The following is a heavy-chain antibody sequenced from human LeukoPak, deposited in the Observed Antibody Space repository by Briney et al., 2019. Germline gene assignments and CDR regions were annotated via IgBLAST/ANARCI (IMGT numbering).Heavy chain of an antibody. D-gene: IGHD1-1*01. V-gene: IGHV3-48*03. CDR1: GFTFSTYE. J-gene: IGHJ4*02. Sequence: GGSLRLSCVASGFTFSTYEMHWVRQAPGKGLEWVSYISTSGTTIYYADSVKGRFTISRDNAKNSLHLQMNSLRAEDTAVYYCARDPDGTGPSDYFDYWGQGTLVTVSS. CDR3: ARDPDGTGPSDYFDY. CDR2: ISTSGTTI.